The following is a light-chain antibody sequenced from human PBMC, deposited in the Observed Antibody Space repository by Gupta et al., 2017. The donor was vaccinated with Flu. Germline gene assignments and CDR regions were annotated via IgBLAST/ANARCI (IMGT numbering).Light chain of an antibody. J-gene: IGLJ3*02. CDR3: EAWDDSLNGLWV. CDR1: TSTIGGTD. CDR2: NNN. Sequence: VTISCSGSTSTIGGTDVGLYPPLPCTAPNLLLCNNNMRHSGAPDRVSCSNSGTSAALAISGLPAEEEAAYYCEAWDDSLNGLWVFGGGTMLTVL. V-gene: IGLV1-44*01.